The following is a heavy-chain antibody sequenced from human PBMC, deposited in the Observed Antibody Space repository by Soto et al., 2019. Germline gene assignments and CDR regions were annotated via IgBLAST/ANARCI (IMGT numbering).Heavy chain of an antibody. CDR1: GGSFSGYY. J-gene: IGHJ4*02. D-gene: IGHD3-22*01. V-gene: IGHV4-34*01. CDR2: INHSGST. Sequence: SETLSLTCAVYGGSFSGYYWSWIRQPPGKGLEWIGEINHSGSTNYNPSLKSRVTISVDTSKNQFSLKLSSVTAADTAVYYCARERPRVRMIVPGGYFDDWGQGTLVTVSS. CDR3: ARERPRVRMIVPGGYFDD.